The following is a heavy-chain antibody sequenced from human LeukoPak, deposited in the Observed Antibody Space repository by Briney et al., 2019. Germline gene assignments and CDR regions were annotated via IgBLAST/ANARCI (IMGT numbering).Heavy chain of an antibody. CDR1: GFRFSSYG. CDR3: ARDKGTSYRSSFDY. J-gene: IGHJ4*02. D-gene: IGHD6-6*01. V-gene: IGHV3-30*03. CDR2: ISYDESNK. Sequence: GGSLRLSCAASGFRFSSYGMHWVRQAPGKGLEWVAVISYDESNKFYEDSVKGRFTISRDNSKNTLYLQMNSLRAADTAVYYCARDKGTSYRSSFDYWGQGTLVTVSS.